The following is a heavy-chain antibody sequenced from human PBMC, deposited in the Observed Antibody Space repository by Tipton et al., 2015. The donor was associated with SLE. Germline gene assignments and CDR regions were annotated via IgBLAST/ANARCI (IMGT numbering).Heavy chain of an antibody. J-gene: IGHJ6*02. V-gene: IGHV3-7*01. CDR2: INEDGSEK. D-gene: IGHD2-2*01. CDR3: AKAYDDIVVVPASEALNYHMDV. CDR1: GFSFSSYW. Sequence: SLRLSCAASGFSFSSYWMSWVRQAPGKGLEWVANINEDGSEKYYADSVKGRFTISRDNSKNTLYLQMNSLRAEDTAVYYCAKAYDDIVVVPASEALNYHMDVWGQGTTVTVSS.